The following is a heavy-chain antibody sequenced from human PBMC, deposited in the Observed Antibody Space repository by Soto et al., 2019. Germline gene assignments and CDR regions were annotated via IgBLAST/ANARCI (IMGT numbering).Heavy chain of an antibody. CDR2: IYYSGST. Sequence: SETLSLTCTVSGGSISSGGYYWSWIRQHPGKGPEWIGYIYYSGSTYYNPSLRSRVTISVDTSKNQFSLELTSVTAADTAVYYCANWGGLNFPRLYWGPGTLVTVSS. V-gene: IGHV4-31*03. CDR3: ANWGGLNFPRLY. D-gene: IGHD3-16*01. CDR1: GGSISSGGYY. J-gene: IGHJ4*02.